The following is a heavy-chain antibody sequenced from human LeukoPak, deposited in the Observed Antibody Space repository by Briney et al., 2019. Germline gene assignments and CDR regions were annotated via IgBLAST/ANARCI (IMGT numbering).Heavy chain of an antibody. CDR3: ARDRGSGDFDN. CDR1: GFTFGSAA. V-gene: IGHV3-23*01. D-gene: IGHD2-8*02. Sequence: GRSLRLSCVASGFTFGSAAMTWVRRAPAQGLEWVSGISGSDGGTYYADSVKGRFTISRDNSTNTLYLQMNSLRVQDTAIYYGARDRGSGDFDNGGQGTLVTVSS. CDR2: ISGSDGGT. J-gene: IGHJ4*02.